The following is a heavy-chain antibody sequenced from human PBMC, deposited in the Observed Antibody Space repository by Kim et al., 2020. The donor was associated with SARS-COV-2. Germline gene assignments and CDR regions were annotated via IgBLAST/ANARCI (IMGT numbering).Heavy chain of an antibody. CDR2: VTSDGSNT. CDR1: GFTFSSYW. V-gene: IGHV3-74*01. Sequence: GGSLRLSCVASGFTFSSYWMHWVRQAPGKGLEWVSGVTSDGSNTNYADSVKGRFTISRDNAKNTLYLQMNSLRAEDTAVYYCARLSTAYGRDKIAYCRQG. D-gene: IGHD4-17*01. J-gene: IGHJ4*02. CDR3: ARLSTAYGRDKIAY.